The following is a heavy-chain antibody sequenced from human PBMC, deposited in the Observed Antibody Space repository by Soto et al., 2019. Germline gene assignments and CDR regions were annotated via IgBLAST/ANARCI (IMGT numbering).Heavy chain of an antibody. V-gene: IGHV4-34*01. D-gene: IGHD3-10*01. Sequence: PSETLSLTCAVYGGSFSGYYWSWIRQPPWKGLEWIGEINHSGSTNYNPSLKSRVTISVDTSKNQFSLKLSSVTAADTAVYYCARAGSAPSRAVRGSRYSDYWGQGTLVTVSS. CDR3: ARAGSAPSRAVRGSRYSDY. CDR2: INHSGST. CDR1: GGSFSGYY. J-gene: IGHJ4*02.